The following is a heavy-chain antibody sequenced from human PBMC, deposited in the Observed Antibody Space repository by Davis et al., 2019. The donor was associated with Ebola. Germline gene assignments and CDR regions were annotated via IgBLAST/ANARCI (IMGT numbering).Heavy chain of an antibody. CDR2: IKQDGSEK. CDR1: GFTFSSYW. CDR3: ARDTIPRGGWFDP. Sequence: PGGSLRLSCAASGFTFSSYWMSWVRQAPGKGLEWVANIKQDGSEKYYVDSVKGRFTISRDNAKNTLYLQMNSLRAEDTAVYYCARDTIPRGGWFDPWGQGTLVTVSS. V-gene: IGHV3-7*01. D-gene: IGHD3-9*01. J-gene: IGHJ5*02.